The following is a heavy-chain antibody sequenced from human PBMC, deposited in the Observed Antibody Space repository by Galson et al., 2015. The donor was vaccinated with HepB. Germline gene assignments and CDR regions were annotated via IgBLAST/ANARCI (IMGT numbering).Heavy chain of an antibody. Sequence: QSGAEVKQPGESLQISCTGSGYSFSRHWTGWVRQMPGKGLEWMGIVYPGDSDTRYSPSFQGQVTISADKFINTAYLQWSSLKASDTATYYCARHILYCSGDNCYRYYYYGMDVWGQGTTVIVSS. CDR2: VYPGDSDT. J-gene: IGHJ6*02. D-gene: IGHD2-15*01. CDR1: GYSFSRHW. CDR3: ARHILYCSGDNCYRYYYYGMDV. V-gene: IGHV5-51*01.